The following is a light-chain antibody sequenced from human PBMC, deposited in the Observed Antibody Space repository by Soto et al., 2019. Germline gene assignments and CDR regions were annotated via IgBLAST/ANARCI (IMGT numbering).Light chain of an antibody. J-gene: IGLJ2*01. V-gene: IGLV1-47*02. CDR2: SDN. Sequence: QSVLTQPPSTSGTPGQRVTISCSGDSSSIAKNYVYWYQQVPGMAPKLLIYSDNKRPSGVPDRFSGSKSGTSASLAISGLRYEDEADYYCAAWDDLLSRYGFGVGTK. CDR1: SSSIAKNY. CDR3: AAWDDLLSRYG.